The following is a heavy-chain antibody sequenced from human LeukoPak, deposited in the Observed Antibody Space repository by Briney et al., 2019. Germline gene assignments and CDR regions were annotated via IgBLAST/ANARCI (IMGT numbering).Heavy chain of an antibody. Sequence: SETLSLTCTVSGGSISSSSYYWGWIRRPPGKGLEWIGSIYYSGSTYYNPSLKSRVTISVDTSKNQFSLKLSSVTAADTAVYYCARGYYYGSGSYYLHGYYYYYMDVWGKGTTVTISS. CDR1: GGSISSSSYY. D-gene: IGHD3-10*01. CDR2: IYYSGST. CDR3: ARGYYYGSGSYYLHGYYYYYMDV. V-gene: IGHV4-39*07. J-gene: IGHJ6*03.